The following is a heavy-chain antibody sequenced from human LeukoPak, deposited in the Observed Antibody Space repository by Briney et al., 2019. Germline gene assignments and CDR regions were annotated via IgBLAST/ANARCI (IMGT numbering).Heavy chain of an antibody. D-gene: IGHD3-22*01. V-gene: IGHV2-5*02. CDR1: GFSLSTSGVG. CDR2: IYWDDDK. J-gene: IGHJ3*02. CDR3: AHRRYYYDSSGMVDAFDI. Sequence: SGPTLVNPTQTLTLTCTFSGFSLSTSGVGVGWIRQPPGKALEWLALIYWDDDKRYSPSLKSRLTITKDTSKNQVVLTMTNMDPVDTATYYCAHRRYYYDSSGMVDAFDIWGQGTMVTVSS.